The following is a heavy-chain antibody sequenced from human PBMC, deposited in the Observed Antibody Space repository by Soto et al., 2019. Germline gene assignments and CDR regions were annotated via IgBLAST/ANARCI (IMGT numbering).Heavy chain of an antibody. CDR2: IYYSGST. J-gene: IGHJ4*02. V-gene: IGHV4-30-4*01. CDR1: GGSISSGDYY. Sequence: QVQLQESGPGLVKPSQTLSLTCTVSGGSISSGDYYWSWIRQPPGKGLEWIGYIYYSGSTYYNQSLKSRVTISVDTSKNQFSLKLSSVTAADTAVYYCARENGGKVGYFDYWGQGTLVTVSS. D-gene: IGHD2-15*01. CDR3: ARENGGKVGYFDY.